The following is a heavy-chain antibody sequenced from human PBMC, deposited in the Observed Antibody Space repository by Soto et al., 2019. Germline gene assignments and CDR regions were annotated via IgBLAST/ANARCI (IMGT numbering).Heavy chain of an antibody. V-gene: IGHV1-18*04. CDR2: ISAYNGNT. Sequence: ASVKVSCKASGSTFTSYGISWVRQAPGQGLEWMGWISAYNGNTNYAQKLQGRVTMTTNTSRSKAYLGLRSRSSDDRAVYYCGRDLAIGYCSGGSCYRFDPWGKGTLVTVSS. J-gene: IGHJ5*02. CDR3: GRDLAIGYCSGGSCYRFDP. D-gene: IGHD2-15*01. CDR1: GSTFTSYG.